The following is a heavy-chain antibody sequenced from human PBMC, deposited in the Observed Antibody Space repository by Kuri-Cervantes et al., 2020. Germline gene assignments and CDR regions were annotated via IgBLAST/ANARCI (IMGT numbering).Heavy chain of an antibody. CDR3: GVQIPDY. D-gene: IGHD6-6*01. J-gene: IGHJ4*02. CDR2: ISWNSGSK. Sequence: SLKISCAASGFNFEDYAMHWVRQPPGKGLEWVAGISWNSGSKGYADSVRGRFTISRDNAKNTLYLHMNSLRAEDTAVYYCGVQIPDYWGQGTLVTVSS. CDR1: GFNFEDYA. V-gene: IGHV3-9*01.